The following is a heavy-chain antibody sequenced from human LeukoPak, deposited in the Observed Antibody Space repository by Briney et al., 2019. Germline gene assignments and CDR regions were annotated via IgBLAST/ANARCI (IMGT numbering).Heavy chain of an antibody. J-gene: IGHJ6*02. Sequence: GGSLRLSCAASGFTFSSYAMSWVRQAPGKGLEWVSAISGSGGSTYYADSVKGRFTISRDNSKNTLYLQMNSLKTEDTAVYYCTRDKSHSPGYSYEYYYYYYGMDVWGQGTTVTVSS. CDR2: ISGSGGST. CDR1: GFTFSSYA. V-gene: IGHV3-23*01. D-gene: IGHD5-18*01. CDR3: TRDKSHSPGYSYEYYYYYYGMDV.